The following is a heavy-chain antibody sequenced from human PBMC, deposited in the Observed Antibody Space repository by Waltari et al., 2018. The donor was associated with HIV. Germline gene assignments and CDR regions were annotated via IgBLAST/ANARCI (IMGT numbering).Heavy chain of an antibody. CDR1: GESSRNHF. D-gene: IGHD2-15*01. J-gene: IGHJ4*02. CDR3: ARGRKGYLGIEDFDS. V-gene: IGHV4-34*01. CDR2: INLGGNT. Sequence: QVRLQQWGAGLLEPSETLSLTCAVYGESSRNHFWSWIRQPPGKGLEWIGEINLGGNTNYNVSLQSRVTISLDTTQHQFSLRLNSVTAADNAVYYCARGRKGYLGIEDFDSWGQGTLVTVSS.